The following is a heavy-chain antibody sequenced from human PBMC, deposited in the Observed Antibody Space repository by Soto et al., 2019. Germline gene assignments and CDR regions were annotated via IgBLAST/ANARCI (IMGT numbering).Heavy chain of an antibody. CDR1: GFTFSSYA. V-gene: IGHV3-23*01. CDR2: ISGSGGST. Sequence: GGSLRLSCAASGFTFSSYAMSWVRQAPGKGLEWVSAISGSGGSTYYADSVKGRFTISRDNSKNTLYLQMNSLRAEDTAVYYCAEPSSVPAAMGLPLVGQGYMDVWGKGTTVTVSS. J-gene: IGHJ6*03. D-gene: IGHD2-2*01. CDR3: AEPSSVPAAMGLPLVGQGYMDV.